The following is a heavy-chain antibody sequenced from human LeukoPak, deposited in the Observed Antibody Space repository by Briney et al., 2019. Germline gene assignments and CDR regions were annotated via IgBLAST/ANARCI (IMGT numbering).Heavy chain of an antibody. Sequence: GGSLRLSCAASGFTFSTYAMTWVRQAPGKGLEWVSTISASGDFTIYADSVKGRFTISRDNSQNTLYLQMNSLRAEDTAVYYCATARSSTAYFLWWGQGTLVTVSS. CDR2: ISASGDFT. D-gene: IGHD3-22*01. CDR1: GFTFSTYA. CDR3: ATARSSTAYFLW. V-gene: IGHV3-23*01. J-gene: IGHJ4*02.